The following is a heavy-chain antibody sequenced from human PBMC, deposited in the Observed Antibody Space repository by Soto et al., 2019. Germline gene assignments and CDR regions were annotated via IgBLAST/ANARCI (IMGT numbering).Heavy chain of an antibody. CDR1: GGSISSYY. CDR3: ARVGITGTTSRYYYYYMDV. Sequence: SETLSLTCTVSGGSISSYYWSWIRQPPGKGLEWIGYIYYSGSTNYNPSLKSRVTISVDTSKNQFSLKLSSVTAADTAVYYCARVGITGTTSRYYYYYMDVWGKGTTVTVSS. J-gene: IGHJ6*03. D-gene: IGHD1-7*01. V-gene: IGHV4-59*08. CDR2: IYYSGST.